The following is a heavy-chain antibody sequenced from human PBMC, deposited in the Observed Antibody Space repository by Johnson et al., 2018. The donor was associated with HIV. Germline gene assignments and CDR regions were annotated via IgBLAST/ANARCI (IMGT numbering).Heavy chain of an antibody. Sequence: VQLVESGGGLVQPGGSLRLSCAASGFTFSSYWMSWVRQAPGKGLEWVAVISYDGSNKYYADSVKGRFTISRDNSKNTLYLQMNSLRAEDTAVYYCAKEGLGYDSSGYYYVGDAFDMWGQGTMVTVSS. CDR3: AKEGLGYDSSGYYYVGDAFDM. V-gene: IGHV3-30*18. D-gene: IGHD3-22*01. CDR2: ISYDGSNK. CDR1: GFTFSSYW. J-gene: IGHJ3*02.